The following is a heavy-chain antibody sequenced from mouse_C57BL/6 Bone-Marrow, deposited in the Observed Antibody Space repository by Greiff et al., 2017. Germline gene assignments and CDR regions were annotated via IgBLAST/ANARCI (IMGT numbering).Heavy chain of an antibody. CDR1: GYTFTSYN. V-gene: IGHV1-12*01. Sequence: QVQLKQSGAELVRPGASVKMSCKASGYTFTSYNMHWVKQTPRQGLEWIGAIYPGNGDTSYNQKFKGKAPLTVDKSSSTAYMQLSSLTSEDSAVYFCARWNWGVGVWYCDVWGTGTTVTVSS. J-gene: IGHJ1*03. CDR2: IYPGNGDT. D-gene: IGHD4-1*01. CDR3: ARWNWGVGVWYCDV.